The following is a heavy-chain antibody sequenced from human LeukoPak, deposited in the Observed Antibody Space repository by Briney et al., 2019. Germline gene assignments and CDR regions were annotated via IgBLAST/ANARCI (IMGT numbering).Heavy chain of an antibody. J-gene: IGHJ5*02. Sequence: PSETLSLTCAVSGGSISGYFWSWIRQPPGKGLEWIGSIYHSVSANYNPSLKSRVTISVDTSQNQCSLRLSSVTAADTAVYYCARVYYYDSPFDPWGQGTLVTVSS. CDR3: ARVYYYDSPFDP. CDR1: GGSISGYF. CDR2: IYHSVSA. D-gene: IGHD3-22*01. V-gene: IGHV4-59*01.